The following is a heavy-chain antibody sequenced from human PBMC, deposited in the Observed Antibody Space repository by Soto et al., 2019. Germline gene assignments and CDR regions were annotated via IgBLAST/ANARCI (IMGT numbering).Heavy chain of an antibody. CDR2: IIPIFGAA. CDR1: GGTFSSYA. V-gene: IGHV1-69*01. Sequence: QVQLAQSGAEVKKPGSSVKVSCKASGGTFSSYAISWVRQAPGQGLDWMGGIIPIFGAANYAQKFQGRVTITADESTSTAYMDLTNMSSEDTAVYYCAVTPGVGGYSSGWIFDYWGQGTLVTVSS. CDR3: AVTPGVGGYSSGWIFDY. D-gene: IGHD6-19*01. J-gene: IGHJ4*02.